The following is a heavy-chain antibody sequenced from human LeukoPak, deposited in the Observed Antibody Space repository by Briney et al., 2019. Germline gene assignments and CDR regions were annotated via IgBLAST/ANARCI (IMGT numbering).Heavy chain of an antibody. V-gene: IGHV3-13*01. CDR3: ARAAVPAALYYGMDV. D-gene: IGHD2-2*01. J-gene: IGHJ6*02. Sequence: GGSLRLSCAASGFTFSSYDMHWVRQATGKGLEWVSAIGIAGDTYYPGSVKGRFTISRENAKNSLYLQMNSLRAGDTAVYYCARAAVPAALYYGMDVWGQGTTVTVSS. CDR2: IGIAGDT. CDR1: GFTFSSYD.